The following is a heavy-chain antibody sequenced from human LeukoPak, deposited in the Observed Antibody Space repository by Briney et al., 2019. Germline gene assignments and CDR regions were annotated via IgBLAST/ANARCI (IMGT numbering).Heavy chain of an antibody. V-gene: IGHV3-53*01. CDR3: ASTTAGSSWGYYFDY. CDR2: IYSGGST. J-gene: IGHJ4*02. Sequence: GGSLRLSCAASGFTVSSNYMSWVRQAPGKGLGWVSVIYSGGSTYYADSVKGRFTISRDNSKNTLYLQMTSLRDEETAVYYCASTTAGSSWGYYFDYWGQGTLVTVSS. D-gene: IGHD3-10*01. CDR1: GFTVSSNY.